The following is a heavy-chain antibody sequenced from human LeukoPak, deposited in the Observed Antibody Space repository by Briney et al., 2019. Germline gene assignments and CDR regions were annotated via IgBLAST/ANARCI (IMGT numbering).Heavy chain of an antibody. CDR2: ISYDGSNK. Sequence: GGSLRLSCAASGFTFSSYAMHWVRQAPGKGLEWVAVISYDGSNKYYADSVKGRFTISRDNSKNTLYLQMNSLRAEDTAVYYCARAGGSCRSTSCYNVYYYYYGMDVWGQGTTVTVSS. J-gene: IGHJ6*02. CDR3: ARAGGSCRSTSCYNVYYYYYGMDV. D-gene: IGHD2-2*02. V-gene: IGHV3-30-3*01. CDR1: GFTFSSYA.